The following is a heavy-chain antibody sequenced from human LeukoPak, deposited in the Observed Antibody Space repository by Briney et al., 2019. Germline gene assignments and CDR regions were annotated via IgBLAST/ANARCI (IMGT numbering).Heavy chain of an antibody. J-gene: IGHJ4*02. V-gene: IGHV3-23*01. Sequence: PGGSLRLSCAASGFTFSSYAMSWVRQAPGKGLEWVSAISGSGGSTYYADSVKGRFTISRDNSKNTLYLQMNSLRAEDTAVYYCAKDRPLAYCGGDCYFDYWGQGTLVTVSS. D-gene: IGHD2-21*02. CDR3: AKDRPLAYCGGDCYFDY. CDR2: ISGSGGST. CDR1: GFTFSSYA.